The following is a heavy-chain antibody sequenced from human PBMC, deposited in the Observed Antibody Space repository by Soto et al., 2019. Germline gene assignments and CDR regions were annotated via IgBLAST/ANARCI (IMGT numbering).Heavy chain of an antibody. J-gene: IGHJ4*02. CDR1: GLTFSDYY. V-gene: IGHV3-11*04. Sequence: GGSLRLACAASGLTFSDYYMSWIRQAPGKGLEWVSYIRKSGSNTYYADSVEGRFTISRDNAKNTLYLQMNSLRAEDTAVYYCARSSYTYYFEYWGQGALVTVSS. D-gene: IGHD4-4*01. CDR2: IRKSGSNT. CDR3: ARSSYTYYFEY.